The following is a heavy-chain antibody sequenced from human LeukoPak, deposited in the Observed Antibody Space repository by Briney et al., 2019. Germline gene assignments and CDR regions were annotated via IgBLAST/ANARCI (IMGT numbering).Heavy chain of an antibody. CDR2: INPNSGGT. Sequence: ASVKVSCKASGYTFTGYYMHWVRQAPGQGLEWMGWINPNSGGTNYAQKFQGRVTMTRDTSISTAYMELSRLRSDDTAVYYCARETYYASGRLYNRTDYWGQGTLVTVSS. V-gene: IGHV1-2*02. J-gene: IGHJ4*02. D-gene: IGHD3-10*01. CDR1: GYTFTGYY. CDR3: ARETYYASGRLYNRTDY.